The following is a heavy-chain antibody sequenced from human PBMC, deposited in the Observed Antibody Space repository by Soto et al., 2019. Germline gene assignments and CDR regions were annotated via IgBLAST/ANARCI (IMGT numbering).Heavy chain of an antibody. CDR2: INTYKGNT. CDR3: AKVQEKWSKFFDY. V-gene: IGHV1-18*01. J-gene: IGHJ4*02. Sequence: QVQLVQSGAEVKKPGASVKVSCKASGYTFTNYGVSWVRQAPGQGLEWMGWINTYKGNTNYAQKFQDRVTITTDTSTSTAYMELRSLRSDDTAIYYCAKVQEKWSKFFDYWGQGTLVTVSS. CDR1: GYTFTNYG. D-gene: IGHD2-15*01.